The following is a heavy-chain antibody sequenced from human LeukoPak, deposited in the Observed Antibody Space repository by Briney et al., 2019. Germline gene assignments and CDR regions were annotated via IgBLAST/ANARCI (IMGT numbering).Heavy chain of an antibody. CDR1: GGSISSSSYY. J-gene: IGHJ5*02. Sequence: SETLSLTCAVSGGSISSSSYYWGWIRQPPGKGLEWIGRIYYSGSTYYNPSLKSRVTISVDTSKNQFSLKLSSVTAADTAVYYCARDWIPDTIFGVPNWFDPWGQGTLVTVSS. CDR2: IYYSGST. CDR3: ARDWIPDTIFGVPNWFDP. D-gene: IGHD3-3*01. V-gene: IGHV4-39*07.